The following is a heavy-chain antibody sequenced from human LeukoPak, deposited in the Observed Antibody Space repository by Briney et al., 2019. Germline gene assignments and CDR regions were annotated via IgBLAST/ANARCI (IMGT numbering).Heavy chain of an antibody. CDR3: ARGSIYGMDV. Sequence: SETLSLTCAVYGGSFSGYYWSWIRQPPGEGLEWIGEIDHSGSTNYNPSLKSRVTISVDTSKNQFSLKLSSVTAADTAVYYCARGSIYGMDVWGKGTTVTVSS. J-gene: IGHJ6*04. V-gene: IGHV4-34*01. CDR2: IDHSGST. CDR1: GGSFSGYY.